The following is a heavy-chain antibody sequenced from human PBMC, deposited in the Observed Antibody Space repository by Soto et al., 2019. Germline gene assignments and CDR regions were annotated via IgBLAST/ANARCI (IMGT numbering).Heavy chain of an antibody. V-gene: IGHV4-59*01. Sequence: SETLSLTCTVSGSSISSYYWSWIRQPPGKGLEWIGYIYYSGSTNYNPSLKRRVTISVDTSKNQFSLKLSSVTAADTAVYYCAREFSSGSGSDLDIWGLDTIVPVS. CDR3: AREFSSGSGSDLDI. D-gene: IGHD6-19*01. CDR1: GSSISSYY. J-gene: IGHJ3*02. CDR2: IYYSGST.